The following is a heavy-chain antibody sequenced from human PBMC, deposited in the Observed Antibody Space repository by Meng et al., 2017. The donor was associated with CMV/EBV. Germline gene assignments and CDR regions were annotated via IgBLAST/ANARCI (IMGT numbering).Heavy chain of an antibody. J-gene: IGHJ6*02. Sequence: GESLKISCAASGFTFSSYGMHWVRQAPGKGLEWVAVIWYDGSNKYYADSVKGRFTISRDNSKNTLYLQMNSLRAEDTAVYYCARDVADVNHGMDVWGQGTTVTVSS. CDR2: IWYDGSNK. CDR1: GFTFSSYG. V-gene: IGHV3-33*01. CDR3: ARDVADVNHGMDV.